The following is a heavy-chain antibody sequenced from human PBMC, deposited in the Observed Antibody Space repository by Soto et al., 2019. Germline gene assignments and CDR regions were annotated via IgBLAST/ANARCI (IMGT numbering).Heavy chain of an antibody. D-gene: IGHD6-6*01. J-gene: IGHJ6*02. V-gene: IGHV3-30*18. Sequence: PGGSLRLSCAASGFTFSRSGMHWVRQAPGKGLEWVALISYDGSNKYYADSVKGRFTISRDNSKNTLHVQMNSLRAEDTAVYYCAKDSIAGRPDYNYGMDVWGQGTTVTVSS. CDR3: AKDSIAGRPDYNYGMDV. CDR1: GFTFSRSG. CDR2: ISYDGSNK.